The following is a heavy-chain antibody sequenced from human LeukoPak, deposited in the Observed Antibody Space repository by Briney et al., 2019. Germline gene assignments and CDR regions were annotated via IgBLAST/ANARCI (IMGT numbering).Heavy chain of an antibody. CDR3: ARDPLAIVGSTGY. Sequence: PGGSLRLSCAASGFTFSSYWMSWVRQAPGKGGEWVANIKQDGSEKYYVDSVKGRFTISRDNAKNSLYLQMNSLRAEDTAVYYCARDPLAIVGSTGYWGQGTLVTVSS. CDR2: IKQDGSEK. V-gene: IGHV3-7*01. CDR1: GFTFSSYW. D-gene: IGHD1-26*01. J-gene: IGHJ4*02.